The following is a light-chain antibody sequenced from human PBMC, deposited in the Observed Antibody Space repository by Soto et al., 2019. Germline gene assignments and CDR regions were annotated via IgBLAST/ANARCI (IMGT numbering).Light chain of an antibody. J-gene: IGLJ2*01. Sequence: QSVLTQPPSASGSPGRSVTISCTGTSSDVGGYNYVSWYQQHPGKAPKLMIYEVSKRPSGVPDRFSGSKSGNTASLTVSGLQAEDEADYYCSSYAGSNHLVVFGGGTKLTVL. CDR2: EVS. CDR1: SSDVGGYNY. V-gene: IGLV2-8*01. CDR3: SSYAGSNHLVV.